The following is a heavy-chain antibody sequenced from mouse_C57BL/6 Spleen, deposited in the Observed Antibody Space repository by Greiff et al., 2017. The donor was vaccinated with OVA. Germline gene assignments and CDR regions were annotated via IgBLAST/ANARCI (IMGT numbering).Heavy chain of an antibody. CDR2: INPNNGGT. Sequence: EVQLQQSGPELVKPGASVKISCKASGYTFTDYYMNWVKQSHGKSLEWIGDINPNNGGTSYNQKFKGKATLTVDKSSSTAYMELRSLTSEDSAVYYCARGGLGYFDYWGKGTTLTVSS. D-gene: IGHD4-1*01. V-gene: IGHV1-26*01. CDR1: GYTFTDYY. CDR3: ARGGLGYFDY. J-gene: IGHJ2*01.